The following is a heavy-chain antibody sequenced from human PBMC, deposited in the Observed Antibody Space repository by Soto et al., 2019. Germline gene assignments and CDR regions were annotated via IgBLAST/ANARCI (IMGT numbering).Heavy chain of an antibody. D-gene: IGHD4-17*01. V-gene: IGHV3-74*01. CDR3: ARDRDTVTTLEGDFPSYYYYYYGMDV. CDR1: GFTFSSYW. CDR2: INSDGSST. Sequence: EVQLVESGGGLVQPGGSLRLSCAAPGFTFSSYWMHWVRQAPGKGLVWVSRINSDGSSTSYADSVKGRFTISRDNAKNTLYLQMNSLRAEDTAVYYCARDRDTVTTLEGDFPSYYYYYYGMDVWGQGTTVTVSS. J-gene: IGHJ6*02.